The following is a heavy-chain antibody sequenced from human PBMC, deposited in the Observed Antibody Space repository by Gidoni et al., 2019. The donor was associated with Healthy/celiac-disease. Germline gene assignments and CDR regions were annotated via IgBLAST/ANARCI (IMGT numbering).Heavy chain of an antibody. CDR3: ARGEVVVPAATQTYYYYYYMDV. D-gene: IGHD2-2*01. CDR2: INPNSGGT. Sequence: QVQLVQSGAEVKKPGASVKVSCKASGYTFTGYYMHWVRQAPGQGLEWKGWINPNSGGTNYAQKLQGWVTMTRDTSISTAYMELSRLRSDDTAVYYCARGEVVVPAATQTYYYYYYMDVWGKGTTVTVSS. CDR1: GYTFTGYY. J-gene: IGHJ6*03. V-gene: IGHV1-2*04.